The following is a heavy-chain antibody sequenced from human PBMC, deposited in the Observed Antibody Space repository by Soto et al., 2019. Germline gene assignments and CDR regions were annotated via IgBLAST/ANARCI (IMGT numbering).Heavy chain of an antibody. Sequence: GRSLRLSWAASVFTVSSNSMSWARQSPGKGLKWVSVIYSGGSTYYADSVKGRFTISRDNSKNTLYLQMSTLRAEDTAVYNCARQGYSGYAHDDYGMDVWGQGTAVTVSS. D-gene: IGHD5-12*01. V-gene: IGHV3-53*01. CDR3: ARQGYSGYAHDDYGMDV. J-gene: IGHJ6*02. CDR2: IYSGGST. CDR1: VFTVSSNS.